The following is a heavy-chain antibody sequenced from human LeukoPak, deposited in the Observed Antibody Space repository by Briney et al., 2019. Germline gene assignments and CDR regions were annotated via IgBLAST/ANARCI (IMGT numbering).Heavy chain of an antibody. CDR2: ISSSSYI. D-gene: IGHD3-10*01. V-gene: IGHV3-21*01. CDR3: ARKVRGVGFGY. CDR1: GFTFSSYS. J-gene: IGHJ4*02. Sequence: GGSLRLSCAASGFTFSSYSMNWVRQAPGKGLEWVSSISSSSYIYYADSVKGRFTISRDNAKNSLYLQMNSLRAEDTAVYYCARKVRGVGFGYWGRGTLVTVSS.